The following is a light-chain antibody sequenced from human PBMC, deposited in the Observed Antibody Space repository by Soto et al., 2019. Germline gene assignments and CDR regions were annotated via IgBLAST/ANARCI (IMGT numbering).Light chain of an antibody. V-gene: IGLV2-14*01. J-gene: IGLJ1*01. CDR1: SSDVGGYNY. CDR2: DVS. Sequence: QSALTQPASVSGSPGQSITISCTGTSSDVGGYNYVSWYQQHPGKAPKLMIYDVSNRPSGVSNRFSCSTSGNTASLTISGLQTEDEDDYYCSSYKGSSTLYVFGTGTKLTVL. CDR3: SSYKGSSTLYV.